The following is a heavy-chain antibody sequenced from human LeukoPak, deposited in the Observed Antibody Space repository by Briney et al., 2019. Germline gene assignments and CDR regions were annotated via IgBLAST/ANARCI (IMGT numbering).Heavy chain of an antibody. D-gene: IGHD3-22*01. V-gene: IGHV4-39*07. CDR2: IYYTGTT. J-gene: IGHJ5*02. CDR1: GGSITSSSYH. CDR3: ARGRRTGRITMIKNWFDP. Sequence: PSETLSLTCTVSGGSITSSSYHWGWIRQPPGKGLEWIGSIYYTGTTYYNPSLKSRVSIFVDTSKNQFSLKLSSVTAADTAVYYCARGRRTGRITMIKNWFDPWGQGTLVTVSS.